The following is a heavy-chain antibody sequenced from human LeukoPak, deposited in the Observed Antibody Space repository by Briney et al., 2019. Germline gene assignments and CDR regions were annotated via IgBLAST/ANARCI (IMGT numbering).Heavy chain of an antibody. J-gene: IGHJ4*02. CDR2: INPNSGAT. D-gene: IGHD5-18*01. V-gene: IGHV1-2*02. CDR1: GFTVTGYC. Sequence: GASVKVSCKASGFTVTGYCMHWVRQAPGQGLEWMGWINPNSGATNYAQKFQGRVTMTRDTSISTVYMELSRLRSDDTAVYYCTRGGPEGSGYSYGSHDYWGQGTLVTVS. CDR3: TRGGPEGSGYSYGSHDY.